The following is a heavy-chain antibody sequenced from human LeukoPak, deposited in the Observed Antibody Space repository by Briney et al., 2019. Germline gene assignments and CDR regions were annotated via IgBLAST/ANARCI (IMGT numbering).Heavy chain of an antibody. CDR3: ATPAIDSSGHYEGSYAFDT. CDR2: IYYSGST. D-gene: IGHD3-22*01. V-gene: IGHV4-31*03. J-gene: IGHJ3*02. Sequence: PSQTLSLTCTVSGGSISSGGYYWSWIRQHPGKGLEWIGYIYYSGSTYYNPSIKSRVTISVDTSKNQFSLKLSSVTAADTAVYYCATPAIDSSGHYEGSYAFDTWGQGTMVTVSS. CDR1: GGSISSGGYY.